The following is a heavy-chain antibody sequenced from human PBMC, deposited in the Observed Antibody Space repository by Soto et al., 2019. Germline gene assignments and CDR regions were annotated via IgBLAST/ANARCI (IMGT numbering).Heavy chain of an antibody. CDR2: IYPRESDT. Sequence: GESLKISFKGSGYNFSTYWIGWVRQIPRKALEWMGLIYPRESDTRCSQSFHGQVTISPDKSTNTAYLQWRDLEAFERAMCYWARRGYTLGVQYWFDPWGQGTLVTVSS. J-gene: IGHJ5*02. V-gene: IGHV5-51*01. D-gene: IGHD3-16*01. CDR1: GYNFSTYW. CDR3: ARRGYTLGVQYWFDP.